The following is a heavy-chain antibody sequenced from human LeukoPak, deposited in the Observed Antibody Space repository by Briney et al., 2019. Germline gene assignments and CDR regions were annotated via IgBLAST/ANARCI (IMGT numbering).Heavy chain of an antibody. CDR3: ASDLYCSGGSCYPGAFDI. V-gene: IGHV3-66*02. Sequence: GGSLRLSCAASGFTVSSNYMSWVRQAPGKGLEWVSVIYSGGSTYYADSVKGRFTISRDNSKNTLHLQMNSLRAEDTAVYYCASDLYCSGGSCYPGAFDIWGQGTMVTVSS. CDR2: IYSGGST. J-gene: IGHJ3*02. D-gene: IGHD2-15*01. CDR1: GFTVSSNY.